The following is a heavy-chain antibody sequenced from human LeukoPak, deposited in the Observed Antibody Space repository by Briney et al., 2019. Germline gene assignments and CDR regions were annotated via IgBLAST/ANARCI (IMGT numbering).Heavy chain of an antibody. CDR3: ARDLLRIGYYYMGV. CDR1: GYTFTSYG. CDR2: ISAYNGNT. V-gene: IGHV1-18*01. J-gene: IGHJ6*03. D-gene: IGHD5/OR15-5a*01. Sequence: ASVKVSCKASGYTFTSYGISWVRQAPGQGLEWMGWISAYNGNTNYAQKLQGRVTMTTDTSTSTAYMELRSLRSDDTAVYYCARDLLRIGYYYMGVWGKGTTVTVSS.